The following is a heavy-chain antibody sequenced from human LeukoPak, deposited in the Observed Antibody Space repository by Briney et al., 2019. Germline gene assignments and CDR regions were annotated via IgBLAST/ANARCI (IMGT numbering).Heavy chain of an antibody. V-gene: IGHV3-23*01. CDR2: ISGSGGST. J-gene: IGHJ4*02. CDR3: ARDQEDYALYAELDY. D-gene: IGHD2-2*01. CDR1: GFTFSSYD. Sequence: PGGSLRLSCAASGFTFSSYDMSWVRQAPGKGLEWVSAISGSGGSTYYADSVKGRFTISRDNSKNTLYLQMNSLRAEDTAVYYCARDQEDYALYAELDYWGQGTLVTVSS.